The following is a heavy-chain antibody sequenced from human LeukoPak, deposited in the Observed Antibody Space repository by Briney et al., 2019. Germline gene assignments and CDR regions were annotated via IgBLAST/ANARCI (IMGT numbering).Heavy chain of an antibody. CDR1: GFTFSSYE. J-gene: IGHJ4*02. CDR3: ARSLVVVPAAPFDFDY. D-gene: IGHD2-2*01. CDR2: ISSSGSTI. Sequence: GGSLRLSCAASGFTFSSYEMNWVRQAPGKGLEWVSYISSSGSTIYYADSVKGRFTISRDNAKNSLYLQMNSLRAEDTAVYYCARSLVVVPAAPFDFDYWGQGTLVTVSS. V-gene: IGHV3-48*03.